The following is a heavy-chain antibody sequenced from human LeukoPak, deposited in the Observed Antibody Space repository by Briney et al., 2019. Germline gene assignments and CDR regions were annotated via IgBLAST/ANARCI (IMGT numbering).Heavy chain of an antibody. J-gene: IGHJ4*02. Sequence: SETLSLTCAVYGGSFSGYYWSWIRQPPGKGLEWIGEINHSGSTNYNPSLKSRVTISVDTSKNQFSLKLSSVTAVDTAVYYCARGGDFWSGYYGPSQGDYWGQGTLVTVSS. D-gene: IGHD3-3*01. CDR1: GGSFSGYY. CDR3: ARGGDFWSGYYGPSQGDY. V-gene: IGHV4-34*01. CDR2: INHSGST.